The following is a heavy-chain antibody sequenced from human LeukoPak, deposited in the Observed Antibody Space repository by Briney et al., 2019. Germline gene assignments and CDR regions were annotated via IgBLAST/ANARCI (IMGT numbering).Heavy chain of an antibody. D-gene: IGHD3-10*01. CDR2: IYYSGST. Sequence: PSETLSLTCTVSGGSISSYYWSWIRQPPGKGLEWIGYIYYSGSTNYNPSLKSRVTISVDTSKKQFSLKLSSVTAADTAVYYCARRESTMVHFAYWGQGALVTVSS. CDR3: ARRESTMVHFAY. V-gene: IGHV4-59*08. J-gene: IGHJ4*02. CDR1: GGSISSYY.